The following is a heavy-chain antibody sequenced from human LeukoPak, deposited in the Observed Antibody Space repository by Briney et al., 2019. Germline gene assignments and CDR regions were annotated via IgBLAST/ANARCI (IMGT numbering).Heavy chain of an antibody. J-gene: IGHJ5*02. CDR3: ARDPRGIVGANHNWFDP. D-gene: IGHD1-26*01. V-gene: IGHV4-4*07. CDR2: IYASGST. CDR1: GGSISSYY. Sequence: SETLSLTCTVSGGSISSYYWSWIRQPGGKGLEWIGRIYASGSTNYNPSLKSRVTMSVDTSKSQFSLKLISVTAADTAVYYCARDPRGIVGANHNWFDPWGQGTLVTVSS.